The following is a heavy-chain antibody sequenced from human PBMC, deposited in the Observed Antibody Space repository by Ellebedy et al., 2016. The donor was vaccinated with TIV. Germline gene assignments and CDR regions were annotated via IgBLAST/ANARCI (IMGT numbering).Heavy chain of an antibody. CDR3: ARDKNTGYIDY. J-gene: IGHJ4*02. Sequence: PGGSLRLSCAASGFTLSDYSMSWVRQAPGKGLEWVAIIWLDGSKEYYADSVKGRFTISRDNSKNTLYMQMNSLRAEDTAVYYCARDKNTGYIDYWGQGALVTVSS. CDR1: GFTLSDYS. CDR2: IWLDGSKE. V-gene: IGHV3-33*08. D-gene: IGHD2-8*02.